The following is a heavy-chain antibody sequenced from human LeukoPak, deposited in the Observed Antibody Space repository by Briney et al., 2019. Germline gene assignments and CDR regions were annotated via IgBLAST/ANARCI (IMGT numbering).Heavy chain of an antibody. V-gene: IGHV4-39*01. Sequence: SETLSLTCSVSGASFSSVRDYWGWFGECPGEGVEGVGSIIFGSRTYYTPSLKSRVTMSADTSNNHFSLKMRSVTAADTAVYYCARHDYDSTCSYWGYYFDHWGQGTLVTVSS. CDR1: GASFSSVRDY. D-gene: IGHD3-22*01. CDR3: ARHDYDSTCSYWGYYFDH. CDR2: IIFGSRT. J-gene: IGHJ4*02.